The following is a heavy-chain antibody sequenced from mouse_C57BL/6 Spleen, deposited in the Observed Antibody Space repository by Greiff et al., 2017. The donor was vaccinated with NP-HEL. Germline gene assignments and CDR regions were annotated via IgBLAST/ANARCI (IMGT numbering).Heavy chain of an antibody. D-gene: IGHD1-1*01. CDR2: IDPSDSET. Sequence: QVQLQQPGAELVRPGSSVKLSCKASGYTFTSYWMHWVKQRPIQGLEWIGNIDPSDSETHYNQKFKDKATLTVDKSSSTAYMQLSSLTSEDSAVYYCVYYYGSSYGYFDVWGTGTTVTVSS. CDR1: GYTFTSYW. V-gene: IGHV1-52*01. CDR3: VYYYGSSYGYFDV. J-gene: IGHJ1*03.